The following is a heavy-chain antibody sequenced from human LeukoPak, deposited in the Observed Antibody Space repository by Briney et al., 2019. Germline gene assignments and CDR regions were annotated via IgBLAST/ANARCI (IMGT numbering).Heavy chain of an antibody. D-gene: IGHD6-19*01. V-gene: IGHV3-74*01. CDR3: ARDGAVAGIENDY. CDR2: VNSDGSTT. CDR1: GFPFSNYW. J-gene: IGHJ4*02. Sequence: GGSLRLSCAASGFPFSNYWMHWVRQAPGKGLVWVSRVNSDGSTTNYADSVKGRFTISRDNTKNSLYLQMNSLTAEDTAVYYCARDGAVAGIENDYWGQGTLVTVSS.